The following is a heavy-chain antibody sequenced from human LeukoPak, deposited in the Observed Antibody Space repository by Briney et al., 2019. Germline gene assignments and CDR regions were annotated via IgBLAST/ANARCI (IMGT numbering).Heavy chain of an antibody. V-gene: IGHV1-24*01. CDR3: ATVWARGSVFHY. CDR2: FDPEDGET. D-gene: IGHD3-10*01. Sequence: ASVKVSCKVSGYTLTELSMHWVRQPPGKGLEWMGGFDPEDGETIYAQTFQGRVTMTEDTSTDTAYMELSSLRSEDTAVYYCATVWARGSVFHYWGEGTRDTVPS. J-gene: IGHJ4*02. CDR1: GYTLTELS.